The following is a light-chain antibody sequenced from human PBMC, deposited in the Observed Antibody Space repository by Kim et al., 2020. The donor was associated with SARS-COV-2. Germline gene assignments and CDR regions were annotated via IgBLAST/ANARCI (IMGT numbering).Light chain of an antibody. V-gene: IGLV2-11*01. CDR2: DVS. CDR3: CSYAGTYTWV. CDR1: SSDVGGYNY. Sequence: GQSVTISCTGTSSDVGGYNYVSWYQQHPGKAPKVIIYDVSKRPSGVPDRFSGSKSGNTASLTISGLQAEDEADYYCCSYAGTYTWVFGGGTKLTVL. J-gene: IGLJ3*02.